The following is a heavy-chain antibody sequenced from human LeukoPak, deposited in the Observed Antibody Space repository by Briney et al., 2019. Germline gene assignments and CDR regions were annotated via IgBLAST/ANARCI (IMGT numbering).Heavy chain of an antibody. CDR2: ISSSSSYI. V-gene: IGHV3-21*01. CDR1: GFTFSSYS. J-gene: IGHJ6*04. Sequence: GGSLSLSCAASGFTFSSYSMNWVRQAPGKGLEWVSSISSSSSYIYYADSVKGRFTISRDNAKNSLYLQMNSLRAEDTAVYYCARVDTAMVPPYYYYGMDVWGKGTTVTVSS. CDR3: ARVDTAMVPPYYYYGMDV. D-gene: IGHD5-18*01.